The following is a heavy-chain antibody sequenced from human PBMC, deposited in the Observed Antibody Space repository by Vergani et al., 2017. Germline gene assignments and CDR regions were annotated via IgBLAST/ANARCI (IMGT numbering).Heavy chain of an antibody. V-gene: IGHV5-51*01. J-gene: IGHJ6*02. CDR1: GYRFTSYW. CDR3: ATVSRDSKAFYYYGMDV. D-gene: IGHD4-11*01. CDR2: IYPGVSDS. Sequence: EVQLVQSGAEVKKPGASLKISCMGSGYRFTSYWIGWVRQLPGKGLEWMGVIYPGVSDSRYSPSFQGQVTISADKSISTAYLQWSSLKASDNAIYYCATVSRDSKAFYYYGMDVWGQGTTVTVSS.